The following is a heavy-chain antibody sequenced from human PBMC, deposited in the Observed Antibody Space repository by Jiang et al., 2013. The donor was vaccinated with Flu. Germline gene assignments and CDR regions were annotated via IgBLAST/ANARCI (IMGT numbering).Heavy chain of an antibody. J-gene: IGHJ4*02. Sequence: YGAEVKKPGASVKVSCKASGYTFPNSAMHWVRQAPGQRLEWMGWINAGNGNRKYSQAFQGRLTLTRDTSASTAYTELISLRSEDTAVYYCAKDVNGHKHFDYWGQGTLVSVSS. CDR2: INAGNGNR. CDR3: AKDVNGHKHFDY. V-gene: IGHV1-3*01. D-gene: IGHD2-8*01. CDR1: GYTFPNSA.